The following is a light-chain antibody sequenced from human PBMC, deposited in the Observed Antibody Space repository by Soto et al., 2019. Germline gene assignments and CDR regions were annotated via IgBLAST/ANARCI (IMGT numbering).Light chain of an antibody. CDR2: DNN. J-gene: IGLJ7*01. CDR1: SSNIGNNY. Sequence: QSVLTQPPSVSAAPGQKVTISCSGSSSNIGNNYVSWYQQFPGTAPKLLIYDNNKRPSGIPDRFSGSKSGTSATLDITGLQTGDEADYFCGTWDSSLSAVFGGGTQLTVL. CDR3: GTWDSSLSAV. V-gene: IGLV1-51*01.